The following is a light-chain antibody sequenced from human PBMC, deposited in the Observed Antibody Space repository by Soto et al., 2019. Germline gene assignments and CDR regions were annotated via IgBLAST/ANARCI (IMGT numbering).Light chain of an antibody. CDR3: QQYSYWPPWK. V-gene: IGKV3-15*01. CDR2: LAS. Sequence: EIVMTQSPATLAGSLGDTATLSCTASKSLSGNLAWYQQKPGQAPRLLIFLASTRANGVPARFSGRGYGTDVALIIRGVPSADVAVYYWQQYSYWPPWKLGQGIKVYIK. CDR1: KSLSGN. J-gene: IGKJ1*01.